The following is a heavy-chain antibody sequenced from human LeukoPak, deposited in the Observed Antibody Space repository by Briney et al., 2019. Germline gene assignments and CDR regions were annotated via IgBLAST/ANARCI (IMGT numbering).Heavy chain of an antibody. D-gene: IGHD5-18*01. CDR2: IIPIFGTA. CDR1: GYTITDYY. J-gene: IGHJ6*03. V-gene: IGHV1-69*13. Sequence: SVKVSCKASGYTITDYYIHWVRQAPGQGLEWMGGIIPIFGTANYAQKFQGRVTITADESTSTAYMELSSLRSEDTAVYYCARGPNPDTAMVSNYYYYYMDVWGKGTTVTISS. CDR3: ARGPNPDTAMVSNYYYYYMDV.